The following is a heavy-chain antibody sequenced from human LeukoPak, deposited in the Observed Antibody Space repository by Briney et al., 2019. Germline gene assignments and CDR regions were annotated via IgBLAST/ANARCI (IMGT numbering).Heavy chain of an antibody. D-gene: IGHD3-10*01. V-gene: IGHV3-23*01. J-gene: IGHJ6*02. Sequence: RGSMGLACAASGLTFSNYAMSWVRQTPGEGLEWVSTISDSGASTILEDAMKGRFTIARGNSTNTLYLQMNSLRDESTAVYYWAKVPYSGYGAGRPPFMDVWGQGTTVAISS. CDR2: ISDSGAST. CDR3: AKVPYSGYGAGRPPFMDV. CDR1: GLTFSNYA.